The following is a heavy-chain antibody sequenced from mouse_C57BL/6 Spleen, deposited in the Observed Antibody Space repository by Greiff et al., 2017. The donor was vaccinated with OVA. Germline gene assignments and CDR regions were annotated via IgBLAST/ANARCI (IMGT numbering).Heavy chain of an antibody. V-gene: IGHV5-9-1*02. CDR1: GFTFSSYA. J-gene: IGHJ3*01. Sequence: KLLDSGEGLVKPGGSLKLPCAASGFTFSSYAMSWVRQTPAKSLEWVAYFSSGGVYIYYADNVKGRFTISRDNARNTLYLKMGSLKSEDTAMYYCTRDPYGNYKGAWFAYWGQGTMVTVSA. D-gene: IGHD2-1*01. CDR2: FSSGGVYI. CDR3: TRDPYGNYKGAWFAY.